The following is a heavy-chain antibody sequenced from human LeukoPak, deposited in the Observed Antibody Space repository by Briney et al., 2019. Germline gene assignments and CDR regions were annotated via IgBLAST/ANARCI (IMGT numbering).Heavy chain of an antibody. CDR1: GSTXTSYY. J-gene: IGHJ3*02. V-gene: IGHV1-46*01. CDR3: ARAFIPRVPRHALDI. CDR2: INPSCGSA. Sequence: ASVKVSCKASGSTXTSYYMHWVRQAPGQGLEWMGIINPSCGSASYAQKFQGRVTITRDKSTSTVYMELSSLRSEDTAGYYFARAFIPRVPRHALDIWNRETMVTVSS.